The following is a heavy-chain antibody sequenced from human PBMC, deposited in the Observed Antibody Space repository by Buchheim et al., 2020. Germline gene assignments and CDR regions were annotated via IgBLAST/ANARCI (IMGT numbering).Heavy chain of an antibody. CDR3: ARGPRYYDSSGYYQPTTSLYWYFDL. J-gene: IGHJ2*01. Sequence: QVQLQQWGAGLLKPSETLSLTCAVYGGSFSGYYWSWIRQPPGKGLEWIGEINHSGSTNYNPSLKSRVTISVDTSKNQFSLKLSSVTAADTAVNYCARGPRYYDSSGYYQPTTSLYWYFDLWGRGTL. CDR2: INHSGST. V-gene: IGHV4-34*01. CDR1: GGSFSGYY. D-gene: IGHD3-22*01.